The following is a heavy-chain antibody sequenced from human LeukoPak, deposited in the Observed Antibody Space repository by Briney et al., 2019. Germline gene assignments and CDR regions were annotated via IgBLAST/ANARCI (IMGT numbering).Heavy chain of an antibody. CDR2: ITSDGSNR. V-gene: IGHV3-74*01. CDR3: VREDIVVVTTLDH. J-gene: IGHJ4*02. CDR1: GFSFSRFW. D-gene: IGHD2-21*02. Sequence: GGSLRLSCAASGFSFSRFWMHWVRQAPGKGLVWISRITSDGSNRDYADSVEGRFTISRDNAKTTLYLQMNSLRTEDTAVYFCVREDIVVVTTLDHWGQGSLVTVSS.